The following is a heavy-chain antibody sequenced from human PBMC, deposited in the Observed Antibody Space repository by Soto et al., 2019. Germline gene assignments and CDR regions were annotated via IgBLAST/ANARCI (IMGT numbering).Heavy chain of an antibody. D-gene: IGHD6-19*01. V-gene: IGHV4-39*01. CDR2: IYYSGST. CDR1: GGSISSSSYY. J-gene: IGHJ4*02. Sequence: SETLSLTCTVSGGSISSSSYYWGWIRQPPGKGLEWIGSIYYSGSTYYNPSLKSRVTISVDTSKNQFSLKLSSVTAADTAVYYCARSSWYSSGWSNTCFDYWGQGTLVTVSS. CDR3: ARSSWYSSGWSNTCFDY.